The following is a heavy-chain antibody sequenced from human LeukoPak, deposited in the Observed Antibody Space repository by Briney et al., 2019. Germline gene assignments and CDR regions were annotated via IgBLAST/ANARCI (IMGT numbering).Heavy chain of an antibody. Sequence: ASVKASCTVSGYTLTELSMHWVRQAPGKGLEWMGGFDPEDGETIYAQKFQGRVTMTEDTSTDTAYMELSSLRSEDTAVYYCATDLWSLFDYWGQGTLVTVSS. CDR3: ATDLWSLFDY. J-gene: IGHJ4*02. CDR1: GYTLTELS. V-gene: IGHV1-24*01. D-gene: IGHD3-10*01. CDR2: FDPEDGET.